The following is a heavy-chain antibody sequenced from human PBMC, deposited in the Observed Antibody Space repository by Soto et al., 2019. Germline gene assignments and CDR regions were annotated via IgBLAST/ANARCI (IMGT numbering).Heavy chain of an antibody. Sequence: PGGSLRLSCAASGFTFSTYGMHWVRQAPDKGLEWVAVISYDGSNKYYADSVKGRFTISRDNSKNTLYLQMNSLRAEDTAVYYCAKKSLGTYFDYWGQGTLVTVSS. CDR1: GFTFSTYG. J-gene: IGHJ4*02. V-gene: IGHV3-30*18. CDR3: AKKSLGTYFDY. D-gene: IGHD7-27*01. CDR2: ISYDGSNK.